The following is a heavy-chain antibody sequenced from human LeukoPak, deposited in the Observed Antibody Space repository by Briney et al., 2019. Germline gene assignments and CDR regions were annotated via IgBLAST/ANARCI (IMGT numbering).Heavy chain of an antibody. V-gene: IGHV5-51*01. CDR3: ARGRKGTQLSYFDY. CDR1: GYRFTDYW. J-gene: IGHJ4*02. D-gene: IGHD5-18*01. Sequence: GESLKIFCKGSGYRFTDYWIAWGRPMPGQGLEWMGIVYPSNSENRYSPSFQGQVTISANKSISTSYLQWSSLKASDTAMYYCARGRKGTQLSYFDYWGQGTLVTVSS. CDR2: VYPSNSEN.